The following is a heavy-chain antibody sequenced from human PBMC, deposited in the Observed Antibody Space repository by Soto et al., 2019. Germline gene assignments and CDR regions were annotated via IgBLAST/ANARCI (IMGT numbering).Heavy chain of an antibody. D-gene: IGHD2-15*01. CDR3: AHRRSYCSGGSCYSGFDY. J-gene: IGHJ4*02. V-gene: IGHV2-5*02. CDR2: IYWDDDK. Sequence: QITLKESGPTLVKPTQTLTLTCTFSGFSLSTSGVGVGWIHQPPGKALEWLALIYWDDDKRYSPSLKSRLTITKDTSKNQVVLTMTNMDPVDTATYYCAHRRSYCSGGSCYSGFDYWGQGTLVTVSS. CDR1: GFSLSTSGVG.